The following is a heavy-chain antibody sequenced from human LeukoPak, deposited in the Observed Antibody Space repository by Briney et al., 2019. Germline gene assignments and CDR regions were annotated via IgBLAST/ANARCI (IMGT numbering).Heavy chain of an antibody. V-gene: IGHV4-34*01. D-gene: IGHD3-3*01. CDR3: ARGVVFWSGYYRIPDRGHWFDP. Sequence: SETLSLTCAVYGGSFSGYYWSWIRQPPGKGLEWIGEINHSGSTNYNPSLKSRVTISVDTSKNQLSLKLSSVTAADTAVYYCARGVVFWSGYYRIPDRGHWFDPWGQGTLVTVSS. CDR1: GGSFSGYY. CDR2: INHSGST. J-gene: IGHJ5*02.